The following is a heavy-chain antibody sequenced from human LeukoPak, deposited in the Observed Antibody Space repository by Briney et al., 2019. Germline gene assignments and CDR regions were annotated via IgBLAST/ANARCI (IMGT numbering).Heavy chain of an antibody. Sequence: GGSLRLSCAASGFTFSSYSMNWVRQAPGKGLEWVSSISSSSSYIYYADSVEGRFTISRDNAKNSLYLQMNSLRAEDTAVYYCARDGVSLGAAALNYWGQGTLVTVSS. D-gene: IGHD2-15*01. CDR3: ARDGVSLGAAALNY. CDR2: ISSSSSYI. J-gene: IGHJ4*02. CDR1: GFTFSSYS. V-gene: IGHV3-21*01.